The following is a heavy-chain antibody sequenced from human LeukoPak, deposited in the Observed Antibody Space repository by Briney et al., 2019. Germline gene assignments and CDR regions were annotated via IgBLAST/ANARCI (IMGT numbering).Heavy chain of an antibody. CDR3: ARLGLVGDSDPAYFDH. CDR1: GYTFTRYW. Sequence: GESLKISCEGSGYTFTRYWIGWVRQMPGKGLEWMGIIYPGDSETRYSPPFQGQVTMSAAKSINTAHLQWSSLKASDTAIYYCARLGLVGDSDPAYFDHWGQGTQVTVSS. CDR2: IYPGDSET. D-gene: IGHD4-17*01. V-gene: IGHV5-51*01. J-gene: IGHJ4*02.